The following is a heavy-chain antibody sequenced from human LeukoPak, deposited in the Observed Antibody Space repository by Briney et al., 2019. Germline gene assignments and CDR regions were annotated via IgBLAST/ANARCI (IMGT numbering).Heavy chain of an antibody. Sequence: KRGESLKISCKASGYSFTNYWIAWVRQMPGKGLEWMGIIHPGDSDTIYSPSFQGQVPISVDKSVRTAYLQWTSLKASDTAMYYCARDGLTDYWGQGTLVTVSS. CDR3: ARDGLTDY. CDR1: GYSFTNYW. V-gene: IGHV5-51*01. D-gene: IGHD2-8*01. CDR2: IHPGDSDT. J-gene: IGHJ4*02.